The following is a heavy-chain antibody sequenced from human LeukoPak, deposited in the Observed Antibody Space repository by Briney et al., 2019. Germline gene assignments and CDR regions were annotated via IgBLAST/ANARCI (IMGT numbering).Heavy chain of an antibody. CDR3: ARGTYGYYMDV. D-gene: IGHD4-17*01. J-gene: IGHJ6*03. CDR1: GGSTSSYY. V-gene: IGHV4-38-2*02. CDR2: IYRSGST. Sequence: KPSETLSLTCTASGGSTSSYYWSWIRQPPGKGLEWIGSIYRSGSTFYNPSLKSRVTVSLDTSKNQFSLKLSSVTAADTAVYFCARGTYGYYMDVWGKGTTVTVSS.